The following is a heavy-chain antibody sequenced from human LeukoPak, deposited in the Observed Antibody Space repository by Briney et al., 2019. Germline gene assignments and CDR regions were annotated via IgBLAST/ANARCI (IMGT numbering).Heavy chain of an antibody. CDR3: ARDGGLDY. CDR1: GYTFTDYY. Sequence: GASVKVSCKASGYTFTDYYMHWVRQAPGQGLEWMGWINPNSGDTNYAQKFQGRVTMTRDTSISTVYMELSRLRSDDTAVYYCARDGGLDYWGQGTLVTVSS. V-gene: IGHV1-2*02. J-gene: IGHJ4*02. CDR2: INPNSGDT.